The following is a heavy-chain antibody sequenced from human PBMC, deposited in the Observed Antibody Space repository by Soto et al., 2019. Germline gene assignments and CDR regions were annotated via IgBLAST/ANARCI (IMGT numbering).Heavy chain of an antibody. J-gene: IGHJ6*02. V-gene: IGHV3-15*01. D-gene: IGHD1-26*01. CDR1: AFTCSNAW. Sequence: EVQVVESGGGLVKPGGSLRLSCAASAFTCSNAWMSWVRQAPGKGLEWVGRIKSKTDGGTADYAAPVKGRLTIARDDSKNTLYLQMNSLKTEDTAVYYCTRWSVGNTHDCYDGMDVWGQGTTVTVSS. CDR3: TRWSVGNTHDCYDGMDV. CDR2: IKSKTDGGTA.